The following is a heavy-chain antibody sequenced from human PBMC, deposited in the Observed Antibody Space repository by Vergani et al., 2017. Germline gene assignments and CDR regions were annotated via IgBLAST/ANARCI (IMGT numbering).Heavy chain of an antibody. CDR1: GGSISSGGYY. D-gene: IGHD3-3*01. CDR3: ARAPIGSTIFGAVIIRFAFDI. Sequence: QVQLQESCPGLVKPSQTLSLTCAVSGGSISSGGYYWSWIRQHPGKGLEWIGYIYYSGSTYYNPSLKSRVTISVDTSKNQFSLKLSSVTAADTAVYYCARAPIGSTIFGAVIIRFAFDIWGQGTMVTVSS. V-gene: IGHV4-31*11. CDR2: IYYSGST. J-gene: IGHJ3*02.